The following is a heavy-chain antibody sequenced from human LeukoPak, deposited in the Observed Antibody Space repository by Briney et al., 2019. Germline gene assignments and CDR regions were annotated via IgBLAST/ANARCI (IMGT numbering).Heavy chain of an antibody. D-gene: IGHD2-2*03. Sequence: QPGGALSLSCVASGFTFNSYAMSWVRQAPGKGLEWVSAISGSGGSTYYADYVKGRFTISRDNSKSTLYLQMNSLGAEDTALYYCAKDNGYCTSTSCFLEYWGQGTLVTVSS. CDR3: AKDNGYCTSTSCFLEY. CDR1: GFTFNSYA. J-gene: IGHJ4*02. CDR2: ISGSGGST. V-gene: IGHV3-23*01.